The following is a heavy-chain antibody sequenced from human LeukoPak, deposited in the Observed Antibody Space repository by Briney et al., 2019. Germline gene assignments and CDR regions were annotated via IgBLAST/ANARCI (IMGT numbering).Heavy chain of an antibody. CDR3: ARRYGSGSSGTFDY. CDR2: MSSSGIS. D-gene: IGHD3-10*01. J-gene: IGHJ4*02. Sequence: PSETLSLTCTVSNGSISSDTYFWSWIRQPAGKGLEWIGRMSSSGISTYSPSLKSRVTISIDTSRNQFSMNLNSVTAADTAVYYCARRYGSGSSGTFDYWGQGTLVTVSS. CDR1: NGSISSDTYF. V-gene: IGHV4-61*02.